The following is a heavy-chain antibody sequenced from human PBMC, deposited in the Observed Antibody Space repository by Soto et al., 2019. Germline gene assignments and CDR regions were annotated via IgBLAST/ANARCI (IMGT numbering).Heavy chain of an antibody. CDR1: GDSISSGDYY. V-gene: IGHV4-31*03. J-gene: IGHJ4*02. CDR2: IYYTGSA. CDR3: ARGDYIFNYFDY. Sequence: QVQLQESGPGLVKPSQTLSLTCTVSGDSISSGDYYWSWIRQHPGKGLEWIGYIYYTGSAYYNPSLRSRVSLSIDTSKTQFSLNLNSVTAADTAVYYCARGDYIFNYFDYWGQGTLVTVSS. D-gene: IGHD4-4*01.